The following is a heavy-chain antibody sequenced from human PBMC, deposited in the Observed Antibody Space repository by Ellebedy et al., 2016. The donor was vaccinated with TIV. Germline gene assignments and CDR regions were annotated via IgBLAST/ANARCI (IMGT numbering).Heavy chain of an antibody. J-gene: IGHJ4*02. Sequence: ASVKVSCKTSGYSFAAYFLHWVRQAPGQGLEWMGRINPNSGDTTYAQKFLGRVTLTRDTSISTAYMGLSRLRSDDTAIYYCARAYYYDSIAYYFDSWGQGTLVTVSS. CDR3: ARAYYYDSIAYYFDS. CDR2: INPNSGDT. D-gene: IGHD3-22*01. CDR1: GYSFAAYF. V-gene: IGHV1-2*06.